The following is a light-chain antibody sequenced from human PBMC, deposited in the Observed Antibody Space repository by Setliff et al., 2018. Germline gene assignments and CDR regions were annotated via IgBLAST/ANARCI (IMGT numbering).Light chain of an antibody. CDR3: QVWDSGSDHVV. CDR2: YAK. Sequence: SYELTQPPSVSVAPGKAAMIDCGGNNVGSQSVHWYQQKPGHAPVLIIYYAKDRPSGIPERFSASKSGNTATLTIRWVEAGDEADYYCQVWDSGSDHVVFGGGTKVTVL. V-gene: IGLV3-21*01. CDR1: NVGSQS. J-gene: IGLJ3*02.